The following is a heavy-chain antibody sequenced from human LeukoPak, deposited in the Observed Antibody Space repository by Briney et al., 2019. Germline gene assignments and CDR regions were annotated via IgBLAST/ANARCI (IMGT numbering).Heavy chain of an antibody. D-gene: IGHD3-22*01. J-gene: IGHJ4*02. CDR3: AKSLDYYDSSGYSAYFDY. Sequence: GGSLRLSCAASGSTFSSYAMSWVRQAPGKGLEWVSAISGSGGSTYYADSVKGRFTISRDNSKNTLYLQMNSLRAEDTAVYYCAKSLDYYDSSGYSAYFDYWGQGTLVTDSS. CDR1: GSTFSSYA. V-gene: IGHV3-23*01. CDR2: ISGSGGST.